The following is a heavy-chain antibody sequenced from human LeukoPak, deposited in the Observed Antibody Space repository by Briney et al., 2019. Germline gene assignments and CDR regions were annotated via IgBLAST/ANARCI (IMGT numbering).Heavy chain of an antibody. D-gene: IGHD4-17*01. CDR2: ISYDGSNK. CDR1: GFTFSSYA. V-gene: IGHV3-30*04. J-gene: IGHJ2*01. Sequence: GGSLRLSCAASGFTFSSYAMHWVRQAPGKGLEWVAVISYDGSNKYYADSVKGRFTISRDNSKNTLYLQMNSLRAEDTAVYYCAKRGPYGDYAGYWYFDLWGRGTLVTVSS. CDR3: AKRGPYGDYAGYWYFDL.